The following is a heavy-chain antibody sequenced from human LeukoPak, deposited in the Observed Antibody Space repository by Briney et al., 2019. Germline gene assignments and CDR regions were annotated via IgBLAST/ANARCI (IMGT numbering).Heavy chain of an antibody. CDR2: IYYSGST. CDR1: GGSISSYY. Sequence: LETLSLTCTVSGGSISSYYWSWIRQPPGKGLEWIGYIYYSGSTNYNPSLKSRVTISVDTSKNQFSLKLSSVTAADTAVYYCARVLSLPARFDPWGQGTLVTVSS. CDR3: ARVLSLPARFDP. J-gene: IGHJ5*02. V-gene: IGHV4-59*01. D-gene: IGHD2-2*01.